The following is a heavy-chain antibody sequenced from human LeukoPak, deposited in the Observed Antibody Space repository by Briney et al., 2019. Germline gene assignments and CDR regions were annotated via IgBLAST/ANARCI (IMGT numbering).Heavy chain of an antibody. D-gene: IGHD5-18*01. CDR1: GYTFSNYG. CDR3: ARGRRDTGMAPHYGMDV. V-gene: IGHV1-18*01. Sequence: ASVKVSCKASGYTFSNYGISWVRQAPGQGLEWMGWISAYNGNTNYAQKLQGRVTMTTDTSTSTAYMELRSLRSDDTAVYYCARGRRDTGMAPHYGMDVWGQGTTVTVSS. J-gene: IGHJ6*02. CDR2: ISAYNGNT.